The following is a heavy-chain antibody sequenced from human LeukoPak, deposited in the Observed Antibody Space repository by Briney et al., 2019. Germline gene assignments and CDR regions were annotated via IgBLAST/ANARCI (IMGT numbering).Heavy chain of an antibody. CDR1: GYTFTGYY. CDR3: ARDSYYYGSGGIDY. D-gene: IGHD3-10*01. CDR2: INPDSGGT. J-gene: IGHJ4*02. V-gene: IGHV1-2*02. Sequence: GASVKVSCEASGYTFTGYYVHWVRQAPGQGLEWMGWINPDSGGTNYAQRFQGRVTMTRDTSISTAYMELSRLRSDDTAVYYCARDSYYYGSGGIDYWGQGTLVTVSS.